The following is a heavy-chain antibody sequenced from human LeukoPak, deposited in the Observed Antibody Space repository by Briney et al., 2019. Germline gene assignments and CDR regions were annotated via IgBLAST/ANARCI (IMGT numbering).Heavy chain of an antibody. CDR3: TRVFGGYDVSDY. V-gene: IGHV3-7*03. Sequence: PGGSLRLSCAASGFIFGRFWMSWVRPAPGKGLEWVANIKKDGRQKYYVGSVEGRFIITSDNAKNALYLQMDSLRVDDTAVYYCTRVFGGYDVSDYWGQGTLVTVSS. D-gene: IGHD3-3*01. CDR1: GFIFGRFW. J-gene: IGHJ4*02. CDR2: IKKDGRQK.